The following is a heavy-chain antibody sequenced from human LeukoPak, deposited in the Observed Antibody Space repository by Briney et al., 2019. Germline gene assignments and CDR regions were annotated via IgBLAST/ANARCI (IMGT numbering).Heavy chain of an antibody. CDR1: GFTFSTYW. CDR2: IKQDGSEK. CDR3: ARGASSWYSTSPNFDY. V-gene: IGHV3-7*01. Sequence: GGSLRLSCAASGFTFSTYWMSWVRQAPGKGLEWVANIKQDGSEKYYVDSVKGRFTISRDNAKNSLYLQMNSLRAEDTAVYFCARGASSWYSTSPNFDYWGQGTLVTVSS. D-gene: IGHD6-13*01. J-gene: IGHJ4*02.